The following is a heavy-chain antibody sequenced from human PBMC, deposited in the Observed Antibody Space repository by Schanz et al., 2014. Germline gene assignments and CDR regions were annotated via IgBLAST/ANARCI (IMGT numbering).Heavy chain of an antibody. CDR1: GFGFAVYA. Sequence: EEQLVESGGGLVQRGGSLRLSCAASGFGFAVYAMSWVRQAPGKGLEWVAAINGSGNATYYADSVKGRFTISRDNSENTLYLQMNSLRAEDTAVYYCAKQHGVIQQVSDYWGQGTLVTVSS. J-gene: IGHJ4*02. V-gene: IGHV3-23*04. D-gene: IGHD3-22*01. CDR2: INGSGNAT. CDR3: AKQHGVIQQVSDY.